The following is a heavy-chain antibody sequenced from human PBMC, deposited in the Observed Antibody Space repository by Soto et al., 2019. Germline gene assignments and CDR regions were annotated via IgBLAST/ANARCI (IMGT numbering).Heavy chain of an antibody. Sequence: ASVKVSCKASGYTFTGYYMHWVRQAPGQGLEWMGWINPNSGGTNYAQKFQGRVTMTRDTSISTAYMELSRLRSDDTAVYYCAREYCSSTSCRKYYYGMDVWGQGTTVTVSS. V-gene: IGHV1-2*02. CDR1: GYTFTGYY. CDR3: AREYCSSTSCRKYYYGMDV. D-gene: IGHD2-2*01. J-gene: IGHJ6*02. CDR2: INPNSGGT.